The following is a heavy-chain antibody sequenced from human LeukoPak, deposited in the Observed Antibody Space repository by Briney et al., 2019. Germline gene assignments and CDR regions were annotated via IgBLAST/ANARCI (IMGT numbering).Heavy chain of an antibody. J-gene: IGHJ6*02. CDR2: IKQGGSEK. CDR1: GFSFSNYW. CDR3: ARRVYSDGMDV. Sequence: GSLRLSCAASGFSFSNYWMTWVRQAPGKGLEWVANIKQGGSEKQYVGSVKGRFTISRDNAKKTLYLQMNSLRAEDTAVYYCARRVYSDGMDVWGQGTTVTVSS. D-gene: IGHD2-8*01. V-gene: IGHV3-7*04.